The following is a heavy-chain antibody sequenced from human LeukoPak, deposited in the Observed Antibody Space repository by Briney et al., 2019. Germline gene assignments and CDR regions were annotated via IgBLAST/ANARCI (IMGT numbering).Heavy chain of an antibody. CDR1: GFIFNSYG. D-gene: IGHD2-8*01. CDR2: ISNDGNDN. J-gene: IGHJ4*02. V-gene: IGHV3-30*18. Sequence: PGRPLRLSCAASGFIFNSYGMYWARQAPGKGLEWVAVISNDGNDNQYADSVNGRFTIFRDNSNNTLYLQMNSLRGEDTAAYYCAKDGLMRFFDYWGQGTLVTVSS. CDR3: AKDGLMRFFDY.